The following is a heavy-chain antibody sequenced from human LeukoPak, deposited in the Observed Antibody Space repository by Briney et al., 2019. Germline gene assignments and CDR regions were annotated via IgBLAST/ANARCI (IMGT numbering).Heavy chain of an antibody. J-gene: IGHJ5*01. D-gene: IGHD3-22*01. V-gene: IGHV4-34*01. Sequence: SETLSLTCAVHGGSFSGYYWSWIRQPPGKGLEWIGEINHSGSTNYNPSLKSRVTISVDTSKNQFSLKLSSVTAADTAVYYCARGETAGSGYYYPHRMYNWFDSWGQGTLVTVSS. CDR2: INHSGST. CDR3: ARGETAGSGYYYPHRMYNWFDS. CDR1: GGSFSGYY.